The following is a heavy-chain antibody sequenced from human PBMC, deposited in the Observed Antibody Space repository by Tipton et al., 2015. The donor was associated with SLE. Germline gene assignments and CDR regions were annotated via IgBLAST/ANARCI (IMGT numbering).Heavy chain of an antibody. D-gene: IGHD5-24*01. J-gene: IGHJ4*02. V-gene: IGHV4-39*07. Sequence: TLSLTCTVSGGSISSSSYYWGWIRQPPGKGLEWIGSIYYSGSTFYNPSLRRRVTISVDTSKYQLSLKLSSVTAAVTAVYYCARGDGYNFDNWGQGTLVTVSS. CDR2: IYYSGST. CDR3: ARGDGYNFDN. CDR1: GGSISSSSYY.